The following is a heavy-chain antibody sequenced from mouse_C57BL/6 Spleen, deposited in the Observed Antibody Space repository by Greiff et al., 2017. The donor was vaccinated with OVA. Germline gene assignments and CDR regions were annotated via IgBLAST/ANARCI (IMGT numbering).Heavy chain of an antibody. CDR1: GFTFSDYG. V-gene: IGHV5-17*01. J-gene: IGHJ2*01. Sequence: EVKLVESGGGLVKPGGSLKLSCAASGFTFSDYGMHWVRQAPEQGLEWVAYISSGSSTIYYADTVKGRFTISRDNAKNTLFLQMTSLRSEDAAMYYCAREELAFFDYWGQGTTLTVSS. CDR2: ISSGSSTI. D-gene: IGHD1-1*01. CDR3: AREELAFFDY.